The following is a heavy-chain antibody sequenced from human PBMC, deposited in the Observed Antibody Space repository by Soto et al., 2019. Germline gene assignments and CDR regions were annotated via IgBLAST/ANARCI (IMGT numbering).Heavy chain of an antibody. V-gene: IGHV4-30-4*01. J-gene: IGHJ4*02. CDR1: GGSISSGDYY. CDR2: IYYSGST. Sequence: NPSETLSLTCTVSGGSISSGDYYWSWIRQPPGKGLEWIGYIYYSGSTYYNPSLKSRVTISVDTSKNQFSLKLSSVTAADTAVYYCARVPWGTTGGYWGQGTLVTVSS. D-gene: IGHD4-17*01. CDR3: ARVPWGTTGGY.